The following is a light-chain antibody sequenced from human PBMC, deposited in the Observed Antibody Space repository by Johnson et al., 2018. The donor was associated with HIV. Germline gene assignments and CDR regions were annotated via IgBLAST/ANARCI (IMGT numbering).Light chain of an antibody. J-gene: IGLJ1*01. CDR1: SSNIGNNY. Sequence: QSVLTQPPSVSAAPGQKVTISCSGSSSNIGNNYVSWYQQLPGTAPKLLIYENTKRPSGIPDRFSASKSGTSATLAITAPQPGDEGDYYCGTWDGSLNAGAVFGTGTKVTVL. CDR2: ENT. V-gene: IGLV1-51*02. CDR3: GTWDGSLNAGAV.